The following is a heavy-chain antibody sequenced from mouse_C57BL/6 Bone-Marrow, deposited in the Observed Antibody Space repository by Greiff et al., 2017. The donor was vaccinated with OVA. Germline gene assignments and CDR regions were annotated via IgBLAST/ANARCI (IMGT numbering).Heavy chain of an antibody. Sequence: QVQLQQSGAELARPGASVKLSCKASGYTFTSYGISWVKQRTGQGLEWIGEIYPRSGNTYYNEKFKGKATLTADKSSSTAYMELRSLTSEDSAVYFCARYDDDEDWYFDVWGTGTTVTVSS. J-gene: IGHJ1*03. D-gene: IGHD2-4*01. V-gene: IGHV1-81*01. CDR3: ARYDDDEDWYFDV. CDR2: IYPRSGNT. CDR1: GYTFTSYG.